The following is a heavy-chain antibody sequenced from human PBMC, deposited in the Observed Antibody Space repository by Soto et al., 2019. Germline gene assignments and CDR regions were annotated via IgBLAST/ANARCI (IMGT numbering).Heavy chain of an antibody. CDR2: ISYDGSNK. D-gene: IGHD3-22*01. CDR1: GFTFSSYA. V-gene: IGHV3-30-3*01. Sequence: GGSLRLSCAASGFTFSSYAMHWVRQAPGKGLEWVAVISYDGSNKYYADSVKGRFTISRDNSKNTLYLQMNSLRAEDTAVYYCARAKASITMIAANWFDPWGQGTLVTVSS. J-gene: IGHJ5*02. CDR3: ARAKASITMIAANWFDP.